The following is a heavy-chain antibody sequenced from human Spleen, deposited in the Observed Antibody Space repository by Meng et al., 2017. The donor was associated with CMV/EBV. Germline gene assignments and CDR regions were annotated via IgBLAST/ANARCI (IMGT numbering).Heavy chain of an antibody. V-gene: IGHV4-30-4*08. CDR1: GRSVSSGDYY. J-gene: IGHJ5*02. D-gene: IGHD2-2*01. CDR2: IYYTGST. CDR3: ARGAVVPASTNYFDP. Sequence: SGRSVSSGDYYWSWIRQPPGKGLEWIGYIYYTGSTYYNPSLKSRVTISLDTSKNQFSLKLTSGTAADTAVYYCARGAVVPASTNYFDPWGQGILVTVSS.